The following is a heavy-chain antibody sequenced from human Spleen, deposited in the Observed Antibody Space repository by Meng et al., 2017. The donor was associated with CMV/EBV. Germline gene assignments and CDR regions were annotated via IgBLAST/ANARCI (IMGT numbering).Heavy chain of an antibody. J-gene: IGHJ6*02. Sequence: SETLSLTCTVSGDSIGTYYWSWIRQPPGKGLEWVAYISYSGSTNYNPSLKSRVTISVDTSKNQFSLKLSSVNAADTAVYYCARDRGDCGGDCYQLGPYYYGMDVWGQGTTVTVSS. D-gene: IGHD2-21*01. CDR2: ISYSGST. V-gene: IGHV4-59*01. CDR3: ARDRGDCGGDCYQLGPYYYGMDV. CDR1: GDSIGTYY.